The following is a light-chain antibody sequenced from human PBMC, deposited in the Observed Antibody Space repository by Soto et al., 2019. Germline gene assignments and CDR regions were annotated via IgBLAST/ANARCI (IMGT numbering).Light chain of an antibody. J-gene: IGLJ1*01. V-gene: IGLV1-40*01. CDR2: ANN. Sequence: QAGLAHPPSVSPAPEQKVSISCTGSSSNIGAGYDVHWYQHLPGTAPKLLIYANNNRPSGVPDRFSGSKSGTSASLAITGLQAEDEADYYCQSYDSSRSPLYVFGTGTKV. CDR1: SSNIGAGYD. CDR3: QSYDSSRSPLYV.